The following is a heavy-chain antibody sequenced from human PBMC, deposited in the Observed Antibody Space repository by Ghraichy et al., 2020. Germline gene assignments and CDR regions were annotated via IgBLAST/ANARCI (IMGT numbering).Heavy chain of an antibody. J-gene: IGHJ4*02. CDR1: GASISSSDYY. CDR2: IYYSGRT. Sequence: ESLNISCTVSGASISSSDYYWGWIRQPPGKGLEWIGSIYYSGRTYYNPSLKSRVTISVDTSKNQFSLKLSSVTAADTAVYYCARQNEEKFYDSSGYYIDYWGQGTLVTVSS. D-gene: IGHD3-22*01. CDR3: ARQNEEKFYDSSGYYIDY. V-gene: IGHV4-39*01.